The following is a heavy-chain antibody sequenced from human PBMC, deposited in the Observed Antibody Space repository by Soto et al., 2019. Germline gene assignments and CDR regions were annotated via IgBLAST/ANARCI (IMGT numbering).Heavy chain of an antibody. D-gene: IGHD5-12*01. CDR2: SRDKVHSHTT. J-gene: IGHJ4*02. V-gene: IGHV3-72*01. CDR1: GFTFSDHY. Sequence: EVQLAESGGGLVQPGGSLRLSCAASGFTFSDHYMDWVRQAPGKGVEWVGRSRDKVHSHTTEYAASVKGRFTISRGDSENSLYLQMNSLKTEDTAVYYCARGVVSTGYFDYWGQGTLVTVSS. CDR3: ARGVVSTGYFDY.